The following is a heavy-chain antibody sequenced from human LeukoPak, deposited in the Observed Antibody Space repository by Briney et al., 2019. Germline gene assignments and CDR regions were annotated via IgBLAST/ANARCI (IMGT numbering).Heavy chain of an antibody. D-gene: IGHD3-9*01. CDR3: ARAAGNYDILTGYTSSAFDI. CDR1: GYTFTSYG. Sequence: EASVTVSYKASGYTFTSYGISWVRQAPGQGLEWMGWISAYNGNTNYAQKLQGRVTMTTDTSTSTAYMELRSLRSDDTAVYYCARAAGNYDILTGYTSSAFDIWGQGTMVTVSS. J-gene: IGHJ3*02. V-gene: IGHV1-18*04. CDR2: ISAYNGNT.